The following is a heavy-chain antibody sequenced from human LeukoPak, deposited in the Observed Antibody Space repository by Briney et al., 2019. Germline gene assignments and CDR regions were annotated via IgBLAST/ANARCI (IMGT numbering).Heavy chain of an antibody. CDR2: INSDGINT. D-gene: IGHD3-22*01. CDR3: ARDLGQYYDTSDNWFDP. J-gene: IGHJ5*02. Sequence: PGGSLRLSCGASGFTFSSYGMHWVRQAPGKGLEWVSRINSDGINTSYADSVKGRFTISRDNAKNTLNLQMNSLRAEDTAVYYCARDLGQYYDTSDNWFDPWGQGTLATVSS. V-gene: IGHV3-74*01. CDR1: GFTFSSYG.